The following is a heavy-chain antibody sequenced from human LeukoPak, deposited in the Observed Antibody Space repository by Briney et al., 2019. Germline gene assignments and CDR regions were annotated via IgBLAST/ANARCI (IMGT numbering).Heavy chain of an antibody. CDR2: FDPEDGET. D-gene: IGHD3-22*01. V-gene: IGHV1-24*01. J-gene: IGHJ4*02. Sequence: ASAKVSCKVSGYTPTELSLHWVRQTPGKGLEWMGGFDPEDGETIYAQKFQGRVTMTEDTSTDTAYMELSSPRYEDTSVSYCATGYDSSGPIDYWGQGTLVTVSS. CDR3: ATGYDSSGPIDY. CDR1: GYTPTELS.